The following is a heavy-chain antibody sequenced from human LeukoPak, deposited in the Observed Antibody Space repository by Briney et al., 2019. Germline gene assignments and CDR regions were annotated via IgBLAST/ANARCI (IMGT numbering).Heavy chain of an antibody. J-gene: IGHJ4*02. Sequence: GGSLRLSCAASGFTFSSYAMHWVRQAPGKGLEWVAVISYDGSNKYYADSVKGRFTISRDNSKNTLYLQMNSLRAEDTAVYYCAKDWSGSYSGYFDYWGQGTLVTVSS. CDR2: ISYDGSNK. D-gene: IGHD1-26*01. CDR3: AKDWSGSYSGYFDY. V-gene: IGHV3-30*04. CDR1: GFTFSSYA.